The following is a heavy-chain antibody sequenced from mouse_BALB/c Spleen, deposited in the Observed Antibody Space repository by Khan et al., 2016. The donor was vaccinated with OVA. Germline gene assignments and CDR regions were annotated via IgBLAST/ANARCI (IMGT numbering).Heavy chain of an antibody. D-gene: IGHD2-4*01. Sequence: EVELVESGPGLVKPSQSLSLTCTVTGYSINSEYTWNWIRQFPGNKLEWMGYINYSGNTRFNPSLKSRTSVTRDTSKNTFFLQLNSVTTEDTATYYCAKKDYYYYYPFPYWGQGTLVTVSA. V-gene: IGHV3-2*02. J-gene: IGHJ3*01. CDR3: AKKDYYYYYPFPY. CDR1: GYSINSEYT. CDR2: INYSGNT.